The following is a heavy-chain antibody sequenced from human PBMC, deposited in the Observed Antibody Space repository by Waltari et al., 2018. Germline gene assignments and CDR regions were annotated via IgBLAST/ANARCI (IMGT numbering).Heavy chain of an antibody. J-gene: IGHJ3*02. CDR3: ATVERWLLHAFDI. CDR1: GYTFTDYY. CDR2: VDPEDGET. V-gene: IGHV1-69-2*01. Sequence: EVQLVQPGAEVKKPGATVKISCKASGYTFTDYYMHWVKRAPGKGLEWMGRVDPEDGETKYAEKFQGRGTITADTSTDTAYMELSSLRSEDTAVYYCATVERWLLHAFDIWGQGTMVTVSS. D-gene: IGHD4-17*01.